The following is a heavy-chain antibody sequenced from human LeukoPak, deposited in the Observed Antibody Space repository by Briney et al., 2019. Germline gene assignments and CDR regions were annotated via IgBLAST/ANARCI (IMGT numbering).Heavy chain of an antibody. CDR3: ARVGRFLEWFRGAFDP. V-gene: IGHV4-38-2*01. D-gene: IGHD3-3*01. CDR2: IYHSGST. J-gene: IGHJ5*02. Sequence: SETLSLTCAASGYSISSGYYWGWIRQPPGKGLEWIGSIYHSGSTYYNPSLKSRVTISVDTSKNQFSLKLSSVTAADTAVYYCARVGRFLEWFRGAFDPWGQGTLVTVSS. CDR1: GYSISSGYY.